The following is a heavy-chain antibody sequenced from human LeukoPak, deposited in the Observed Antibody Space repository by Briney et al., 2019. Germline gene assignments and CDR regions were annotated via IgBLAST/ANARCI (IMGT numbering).Heavy chain of an antibody. Sequence: GGSLRLSCAASGFTFSSYGMHWVRQAPGKGLKWVAFIRYDGSIIYYADSVKGRFTISRDNSKNTLYLQMNSLRAEDTAVYYCAKALGTAMVRGVIDYWGQGTPVTVSS. CDR1: GFTFSSYG. V-gene: IGHV3-30*02. J-gene: IGHJ4*02. CDR3: AKALGTAMVRGVIDY. CDR2: IRYDGSII. D-gene: IGHD3-10*01.